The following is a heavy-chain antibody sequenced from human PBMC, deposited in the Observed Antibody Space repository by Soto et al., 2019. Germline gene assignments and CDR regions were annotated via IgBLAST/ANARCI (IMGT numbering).Heavy chain of an antibody. J-gene: IGHJ4*02. CDR1: GGTFSTYD. D-gene: IGHD2-2*01. CDR2: IIPAFDAT. CDR3: ARDRSSSWYNGTFYFDS. Sequence: QVQLVQSGAELRRPGSSVKVSCTASGGTFSTYDISWVRQAPGQGLEWMGGIIPAFDATKFAQKFQGRLTITADKSTGTGYMELSSLSYEDTAVYYCARDRSSSWYNGTFYFDSWGQGTLVSVSS. V-gene: IGHV1-69*06.